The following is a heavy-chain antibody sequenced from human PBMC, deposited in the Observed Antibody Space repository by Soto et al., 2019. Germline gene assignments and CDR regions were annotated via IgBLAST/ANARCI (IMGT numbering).Heavy chain of an antibody. CDR3: ARDYLEQIVPNWYFDL. V-gene: IGHV1-3*01. CDR2: INAGNGNT. J-gene: IGHJ2*01. CDR1: GYTFTNYG. Sequence: ASVKVSCKASGYTFTNYGLSWVRQAPGQRLEWMGWINAGNGNTKYSQKFQGRVTITRDTSASTAYMELSSLRSEDTAVYYCARDYLEQIVPNWYFDLWGRGTLVTVSS. D-gene: IGHD6-6*01.